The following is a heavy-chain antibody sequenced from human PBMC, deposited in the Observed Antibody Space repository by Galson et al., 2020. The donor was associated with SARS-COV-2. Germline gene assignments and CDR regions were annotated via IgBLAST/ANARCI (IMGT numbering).Heavy chain of an antibody. CDR1: GYTFTGYY. CDR3: ARSPLDSSGYYPRVDAFDI. Sequence: ASVKVSCKASGYTFTGYYMHWVRKAPGQGVEWMGWLNPNSGGTNYAQKFQGWVTMTRDTSISTAYMELSRLRSDDTAVYYCARSPLDSSGYYPRVDAFDIWGQGTMVTVSS. CDR2: LNPNSGGT. D-gene: IGHD3-22*01. V-gene: IGHV1-2*04. J-gene: IGHJ3*02.